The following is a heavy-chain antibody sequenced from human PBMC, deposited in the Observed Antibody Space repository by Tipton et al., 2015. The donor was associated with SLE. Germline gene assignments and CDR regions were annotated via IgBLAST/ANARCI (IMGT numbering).Heavy chain of an antibody. CDR3: ARYMGDTLVKSWFDP. D-gene: IGHD3-22*01. Sequence: VQLVQSGAEVKKSGESLKISCEGSGYSFSGYWIGWVRQMPGKGLEWMGIIYPDDSDTRYSPSFQGQVTISADKSIRTAYLQWSGLKASDTGMYYCARYMGDTLVKSWFDPWGQGTLVTVSS. V-gene: IGHV5-51*03. J-gene: IGHJ5*02. CDR1: GYSFSGYW. CDR2: IYPDDSDT.